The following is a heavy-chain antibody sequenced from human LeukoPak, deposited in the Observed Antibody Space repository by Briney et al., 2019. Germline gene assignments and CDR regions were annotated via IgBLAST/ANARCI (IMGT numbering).Heavy chain of an antibody. CDR1: GFTFSSYG. V-gene: IGHV3-33*06. CDR2: IWNDGSNK. CDR3: AKENYD. J-gene: IGHJ4*02. Sequence: QAGGTLRLSCAASGFTFSSYGMHSVPQAPGKGVGRGAGIWNDGSNKYYADSVKGRFTISRDNSKNTLYLQMNSVRAEDTAVYYCAKENYDWGQGTLVTVSA. D-gene: IGHD1-7*01.